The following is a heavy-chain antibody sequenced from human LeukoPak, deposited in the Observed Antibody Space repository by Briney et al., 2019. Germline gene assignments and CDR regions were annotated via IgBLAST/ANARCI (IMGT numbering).Heavy chain of an antibody. CDR3: ARDLGVYDILTGFI. CDR1: AFTFSNYG. D-gene: IGHD3-9*01. J-gene: IGHJ4*02. V-gene: IGHV3-30*02. CDR2: IRYDGTNK. Sequence: GGSLRLSCAASAFTFSNYGMHWVRQAPGKGLEWVAFIRYDGTNKYYADSVKGRFTISRDNAKNSLYLQMNSLRAEDTAVYYCARDLGVYDILTGFIWGQGTLVTVSS.